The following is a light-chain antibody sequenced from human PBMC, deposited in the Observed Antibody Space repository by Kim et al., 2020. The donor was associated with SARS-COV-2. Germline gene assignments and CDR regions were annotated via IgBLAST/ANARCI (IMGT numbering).Light chain of an antibody. Sequence: DSVVTQSPLSLPVTPGEPASISCKFSQSLLHSNGYNYVDWYLQKPGQSPQLLIYLGSNRASGVPDRFNGSGSGTDFTLKIRRVEAGDVGVYYCVKAIGVWTFGQETKVDIQ. CDR3: VKAIGVWT. CDR2: LGS. CDR1: QSLLHSNGYNY. V-gene: IGKV2-28*01. J-gene: IGKJ1*01.